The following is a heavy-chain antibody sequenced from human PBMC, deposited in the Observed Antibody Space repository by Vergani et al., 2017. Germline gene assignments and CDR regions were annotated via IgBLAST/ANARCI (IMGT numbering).Heavy chain of an antibody. J-gene: IGHJ5*02. V-gene: IGHV4-30-2*03. CDR3: ARQSDSSGWYWFDP. D-gene: IGHD6-19*01. Sequence: QLQLQESGSGLVKPSQTLSLTCAVSGGSISSGGYSWSWIRQPPGKGLEWIGSIYHSGSTYYNPSLKSRVTISVDTSKNQFSLKLSSVTAADTAVYYCARQSDSSGWYWFDPWGQGTLVTVSS. CDR1: GGSISSGGYS. CDR2: IYHSGST.